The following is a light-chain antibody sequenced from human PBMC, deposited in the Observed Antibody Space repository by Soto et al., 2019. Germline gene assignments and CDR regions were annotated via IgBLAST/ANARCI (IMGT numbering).Light chain of an antibody. CDR1: ESISSW. V-gene: IGKV1-5*03. CDR2: KAS. J-gene: IGKJ1*01. Sequence: DIQMTQSPSTLSASVGDRVIITCRASESISSWLAWYQQKPGKAPKLLIYKASSLESGVPSRFSGSGSGTEFTLTITSLQPDDFATYYCQQYNTYSPWAFGQGTKVEIK. CDR3: QQYNTYSPWA.